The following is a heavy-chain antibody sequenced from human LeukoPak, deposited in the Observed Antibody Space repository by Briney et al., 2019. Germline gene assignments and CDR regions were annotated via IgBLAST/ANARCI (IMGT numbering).Heavy chain of an antibody. CDR3: ARRSAWNAFDI. CDR1: GFTVSSNY. J-gene: IGHJ3*02. CDR2: ISGSGGNT. V-gene: IGHV3-53*01. Sequence: GGSLRLSCAASGFTVSSNYMSWVRQAPGKGLEWVSVISGSGGNTDYADSVKGRFTISRDNSKNTLYLQVNSLRVEDTAVYYCARRSAWNAFDIWGQGTIVTVSS. D-gene: IGHD5-12*01.